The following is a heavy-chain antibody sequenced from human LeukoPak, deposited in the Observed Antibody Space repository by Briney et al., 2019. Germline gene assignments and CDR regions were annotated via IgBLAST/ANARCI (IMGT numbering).Heavy chain of an antibody. J-gene: IGHJ4*02. CDR1: GYPCTSYY. D-gene: IGHD6-19*01. CDR3: ARESDIVVAGTGFDY. Sequence: ASVKVSCKTSGYPCTSYYIHWVRQAPGQGLEWMGIINLIGGSTRYAQKFQGRVTMTRDTSTSTVYMELSSLRSEDTAVYYCARESDIVVAGTGFDYWGQGTLVTVSS. CDR2: INLIGGST. V-gene: IGHV1-46*01.